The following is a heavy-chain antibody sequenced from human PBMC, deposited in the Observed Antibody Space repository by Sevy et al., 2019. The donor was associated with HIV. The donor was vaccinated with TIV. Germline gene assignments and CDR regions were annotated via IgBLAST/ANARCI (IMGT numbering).Heavy chain of an antibody. D-gene: IGHD2-2*01. CDR2: ISGKGRNT. V-gene: IGHV3-23*01. Sequence: GGSLRLSCAASGFTFSAYAMNWVRQAPGKGLEWVSAISGKGRNTHYTDSVEGRFTISRDNSNNTLYLLMNSLRAEDTAVYYCAKTIDSGGGVVPAANYFYYGLDVWGQGTTVTVSS. J-gene: IGHJ6*02. CDR3: AKTIDSGGGVVPAANYFYYGLDV. CDR1: GFTFSAYA.